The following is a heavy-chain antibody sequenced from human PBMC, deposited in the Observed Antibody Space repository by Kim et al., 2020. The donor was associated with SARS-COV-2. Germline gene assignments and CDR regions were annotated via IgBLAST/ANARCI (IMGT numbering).Heavy chain of an antibody. CDR3: AREQKGVFSGSYGDFDY. CDR2: ISAYNGNT. Sequence: ASVKVSCKASGYTFTSYGISWVRQAPGQGLEWMGWISAYNGNTNYAQKLQGRVTMTTDTSTSTAYMELRSLRSDDTAVYYCAREQKGVFSGSYGDFDYWGQGTLVTVSS. V-gene: IGHV1-18*01. J-gene: IGHJ4*02. CDR1: GYTFTSYG. D-gene: IGHD1-26*01.